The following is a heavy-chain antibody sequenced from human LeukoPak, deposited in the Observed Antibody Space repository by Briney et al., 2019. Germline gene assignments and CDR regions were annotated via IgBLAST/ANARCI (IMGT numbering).Heavy chain of an antibody. V-gene: IGHV1-69*05. CDR2: IIPIFGTA. CDR3: ARAVDWGVIIRGAFDI. D-gene: IGHD3-10*01. CDR1: GGTFSSYA. J-gene: IGHJ3*02. Sequence: SVKVSCKASGGTFSSYAISWVRQAPGQGLEWMGGIIPIFGTANYAQKFQGRVRITTDESTSTAYMELSSLRSEDTAVYYCARAVDWGVIIRGAFDIWGQGTMVTVSS.